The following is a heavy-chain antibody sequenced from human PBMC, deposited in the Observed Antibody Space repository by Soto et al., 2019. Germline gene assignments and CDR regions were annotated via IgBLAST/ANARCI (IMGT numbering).Heavy chain of an antibody. D-gene: IGHD3-22*01. CDR3: AGEGYYDSSGYQNWFDP. Sequence: SETLSLTCAVYGGSFSGYYWSWIRQPPGKGLEWIGEINHSGSTNYNPSLKSRVTISVDTSKNQFSLKLSSVTAADTAVYYCAGEGYYDSSGYQNWFDPWGQGTLVTVSS. CDR2: INHSGST. CDR1: GGSFSGYY. V-gene: IGHV4-34*01. J-gene: IGHJ5*02.